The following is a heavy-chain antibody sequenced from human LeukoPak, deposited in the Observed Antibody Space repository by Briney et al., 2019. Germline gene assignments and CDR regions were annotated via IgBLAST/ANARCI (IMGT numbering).Heavy chain of an antibody. Sequence: SETLSLTCAVYGGSFIGYYWSWIRQPPGKGLEWIGEINHSGSTKYNPSLKSRVTISVDTSKIQFSLKLSSVTAADTAVYYCARGISDCSGGSCYSPYAFDIWGQGTMVTVSS. J-gene: IGHJ3*02. D-gene: IGHD2-15*01. V-gene: IGHV4-34*01. CDR2: INHSGST. CDR3: ARGISDCSGGSCYSPYAFDI. CDR1: GGSFIGYY.